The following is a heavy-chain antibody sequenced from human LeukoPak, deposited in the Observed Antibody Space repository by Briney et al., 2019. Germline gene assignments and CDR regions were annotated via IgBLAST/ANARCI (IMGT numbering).Heavy chain of an antibody. CDR2: IQYDGSNK. J-gene: IGHJ4*02. CDR3: AKVSHCSSTSCSDY. CDR1: GFTFSSYG. D-gene: IGHD2-2*01. Sequence: GGSLRLSCAASGFTFSSYGMHWVRQAPGKGLEWVAFIQYDGSNKYYADSVKGRFTISRDNSKNTLYLQMNSLRAEDTAVYYCAKVSHCSSTSCSDYWGQGTLVTVSS. V-gene: IGHV3-30*02.